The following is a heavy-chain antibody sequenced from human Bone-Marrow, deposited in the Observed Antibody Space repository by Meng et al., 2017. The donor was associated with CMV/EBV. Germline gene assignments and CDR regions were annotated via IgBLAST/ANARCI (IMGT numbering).Heavy chain of an antibody. Sequence: GESLKISCAASGFPFSRYGMHWVRQAPGKGLEWVAFIWCDGSNKYYADSVKGRFTISRDNSKNILYLQMNSLRAEDTAVYYCARDHDSYYFDYWGQGTRVTVSS. D-gene: IGHD1-1*01. CDR3: ARDHDSYYFDY. CDR1: GFPFSRYG. J-gene: IGHJ4*02. CDR2: IWCDGSNK. V-gene: IGHV3-33*01.